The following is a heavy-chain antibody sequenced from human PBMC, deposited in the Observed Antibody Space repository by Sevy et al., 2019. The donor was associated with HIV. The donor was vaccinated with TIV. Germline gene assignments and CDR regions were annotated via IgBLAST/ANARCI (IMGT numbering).Heavy chain of an antibody. CDR3: AGSNWVTETNCFSKSYYFDY. J-gene: IGHJ4*02. Sequence: SETLSLTCTVSGDSFSSYFWAWIRQPAGKGLEWIGRINTSGSTNYNPSLKSRVTMSVDTLKSQFSLKVTSLTAADTAIYFCAGSNWVTETNCFSKSYYFDYWGQGSLVTVSS. CDR2: INTSGST. V-gene: IGHV4-4*07. CDR1: GDSFSSYF. D-gene: IGHD7-27*01.